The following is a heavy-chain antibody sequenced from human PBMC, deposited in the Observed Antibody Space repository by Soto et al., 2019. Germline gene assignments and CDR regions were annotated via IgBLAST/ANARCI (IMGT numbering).Heavy chain of an antibody. CDR3: ARVDCSGGSCYDY. J-gene: IGHJ4*02. CDR2: IHYSGST. D-gene: IGHD2-15*01. CDR1: GGSISSYY. V-gene: IGHV4-59*01. Sequence: SETLSLTCTVSGGSISSYYWSWIRQPPGKGLEWIGYIHYSGSTNYNPSLKSRVTISVDTSKNQFSLKLSSVTAADKAVYYCARVDCSGGSCYDYWGQGTLVTVSS.